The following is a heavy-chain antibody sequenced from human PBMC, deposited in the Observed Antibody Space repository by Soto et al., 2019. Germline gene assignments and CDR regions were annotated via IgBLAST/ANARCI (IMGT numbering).Heavy chain of an antibody. V-gene: IGHV1-24*01. CDR1: GYTLAELS. CDR3: PTGQRPIRFLEWLSRYYFDY. CDR2: FDPEDGET. D-gene: IGHD3-3*01. J-gene: IGHJ4*02. Sequence: QLQLVQSGAEVKKPGASVKVSCKVSGYTLAELSMHWVRQAPGKGLEWMGGFDPEDGETIYAQKFQGRVTMTEDTSTDTAYMELSSLRSEDTAVYYCPTGQRPIRFLEWLSRYYFDYWGQGTLVTVSS.